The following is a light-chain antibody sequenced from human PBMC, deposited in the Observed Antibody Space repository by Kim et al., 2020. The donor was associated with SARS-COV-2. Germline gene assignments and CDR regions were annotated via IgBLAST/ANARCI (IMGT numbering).Light chain of an antibody. CDR3: QQYGSSPPIT. Sequence: GETAALSGRARQSVSSNYLAWYQQTPGQAPRLLIYGASSRATGIPDRFSGSGTGTDFTLTITRLEPEDFAVYYCQQYGSSPPITFGQGTRLEIK. CDR1: QSVSSNY. CDR2: GAS. J-gene: IGKJ5*01. V-gene: IGKV3-20*01.